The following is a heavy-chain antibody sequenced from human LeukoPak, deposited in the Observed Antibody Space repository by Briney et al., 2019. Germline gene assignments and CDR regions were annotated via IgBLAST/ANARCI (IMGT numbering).Heavy chain of an antibody. V-gene: IGHV3-23*01. CDR1: GFIFSRYA. J-gene: IGHJ5*02. CDR3: ARASRYYGSGSYPNWFDP. Sequence: GGSLRLSCAASGFIFSRYAMNWVRQAPGKGLEWVSAISGSGEDTYYADSVKGRFTTSRDNSKDTLYLQMNSLRAEGTAVYYCARASRYYGSGSYPNWFDPWGQGTLVTVSS. D-gene: IGHD3-10*01. CDR2: ISGSGEDT.